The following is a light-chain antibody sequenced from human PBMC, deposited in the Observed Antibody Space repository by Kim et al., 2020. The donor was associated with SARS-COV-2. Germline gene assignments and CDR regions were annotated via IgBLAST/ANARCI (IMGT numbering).Light chain of an antibody. CDR1: QDIGSW. CDR2: GTS. V-gene: IGKV1-12*01. J-gene: IGKJ4*01. CDR3: QQSNSFSPLT. Sequence: DIQMTQSPSSVSASIGDRVTITCRASQDIGSWLAWYQQKPGRAPNLLIYGTSTLQINVPSRFSGSGSGTDFTLTISSLQPEDFATYYCQQSNSFSPLTFGGGTKVDIK.